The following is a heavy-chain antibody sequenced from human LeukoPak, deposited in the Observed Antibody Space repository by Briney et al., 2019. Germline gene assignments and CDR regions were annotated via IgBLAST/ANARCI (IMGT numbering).Heavy chain of an antibody. J-gene: IGHJ4*02. Sequence: GGSLRLSCAASGFTFSNYWMHWVRQAPGKGLVWVARINSDGSTTNYADSVKDRFTISRDNAKNTLYLQMNSLRAEDTAVYYCARLTPPFDYWGQGTLVTASS. CDR3: ARLTPPFDY. CDR1: GFTFSNYW. CDR2: INSDGSTT. V-gene: IGHV3-74*01. D-gene: IGHD3-16*01.